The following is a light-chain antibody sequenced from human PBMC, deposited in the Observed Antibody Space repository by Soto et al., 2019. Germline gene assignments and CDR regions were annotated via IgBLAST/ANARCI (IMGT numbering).Light chain of an antibody. V-gene: IGLV2-11*01. CDR1: TSDIGGYNY. CDR2: DVT. CDR3: CSYAGSYTYVV. Sequence: QSALTQPRSVSGSPGQSVTISCTGTTSDIGGYNYVSWYQQLPGKAPKLIIYDVTKRPSGVPDRFSGSKSRNTASLTISGLQAEDEANYHCCSYAGSYTYVVFGGGTKLTVL. J-gene: IGLJ2*01.